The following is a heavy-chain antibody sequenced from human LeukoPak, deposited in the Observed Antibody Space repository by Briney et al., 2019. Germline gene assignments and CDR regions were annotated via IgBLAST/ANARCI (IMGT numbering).Heavy chain of an antibody. CDR1: GFTFSTYG. V-gene: IGHV3-23*01. Sequence: GGTLRLSCTASGFTFSTYGMSWVRQAPGKGLEWVSTISDSGGRTYYADSVKGRFTISRDNAKNSLYLQMDSLRVEDTAEYYCARDPYSGNYGAYYYYMDVWGKGTTVTVSS. CDR2: ISDSGGRT. D-gene: IGHD1-26*01. J-gene: IGHJ6*03. CDR3: ARDPYSGNYGAYYYYMDV.